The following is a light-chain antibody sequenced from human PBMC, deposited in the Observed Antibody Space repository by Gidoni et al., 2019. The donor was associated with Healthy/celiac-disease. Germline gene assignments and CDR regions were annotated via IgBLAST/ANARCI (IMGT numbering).Light chain of an antibody. CDR2: AAS. Sequence: DIQMPQSPSSLSASVGDRVTITCRASQGISNYLAWYQQKPGKVPKLLIYAASTLQSGVPSRFSGSGSGTDFTLTISSLQPEDVATYYCQKYNSAPQLTFGGGTKVEIK. V-gene: IGKV1-27*01. J-gene: IGKJ4*01. CDR1: QGISNY. CDR3: QKYNSAPQLT.